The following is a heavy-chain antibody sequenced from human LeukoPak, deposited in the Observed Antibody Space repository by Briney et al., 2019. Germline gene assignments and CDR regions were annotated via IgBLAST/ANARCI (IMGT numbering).Heavy chain of an antibody. Sequence: SETQSLTCTVSGGSISGYYWNWIRQPPGKGLEWIGYIYYSGSTNYNPSLKSRVTMSLDTSKNQFSLKLSSVTAADTAVYHCARDSGSNFDYWGQGTLVTVSS. CDR3: ARDSGSNFDY. J-gene: IGHJ4*02. CDR1: GGSISGYY. V-gene: IGHV4-59*01. CDR2: IYYSGST. D-gene: IGHD2-15*01.